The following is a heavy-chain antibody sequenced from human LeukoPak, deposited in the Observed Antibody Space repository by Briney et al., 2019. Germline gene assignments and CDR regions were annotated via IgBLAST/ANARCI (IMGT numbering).Heavy chain of an antibody. D-gene: IGHD6-19*01. CDR1: GGSVSSRNYY. CDR3: ARHLAVAGSRSLDY. V-gene: IGHV4-39*01. CDR2: IYNSGNT. Sequence: SETLSLTCTVSGGSVSSRNYYWGWIRQPPGKGLEWIGSIYNSGNTYYNPSLKSRVTISVDTSKNQFSLNLRSVSAADTAVYYCARHLAVAGSRSLDYWGQGTLVTVSS. J-gene: IGHJ4*02.